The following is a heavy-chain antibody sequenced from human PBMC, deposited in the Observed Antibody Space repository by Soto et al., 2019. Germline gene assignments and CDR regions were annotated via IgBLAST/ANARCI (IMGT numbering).Heavy chain of an antibody. CDR1: GGSISSYY. Sequence: QVQLQESGPGLVKPSETLFLTCTVSGGSISSYYWSWIRQPPGKGLEWIGYIYYSGSTNYNPSLKSRVTISVDTSKNQFSLKLSSVTAADTAVYYCARTLYSYGPRFDYWGQGTLVTVSS. CDR3: ARTLYSYGPRFDY. J-gene: IGHJ4*02. D-gene: IGHD5-18*01. CDR2: IYYSGST. V-gene: IGHV4-59*01.